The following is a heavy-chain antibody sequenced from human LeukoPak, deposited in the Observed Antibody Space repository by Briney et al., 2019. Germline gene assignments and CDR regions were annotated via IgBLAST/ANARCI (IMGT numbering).Heavy chain of an antibody. D-gene: IGHD6-13*01. V-gene: IGHV4-59*01. CDR3: ARSIAAAFDY. CDR1: GGSISSYY. Sequence: SESLSLTCTVSGGSISSYYWSWIRQPPGKGLEWIGYIYYSGSTNYNPSLKSRVTISVDTSKNQFSLKLSSVTAADTAVYYCARSIAAAFDYWGQGTLVTVSS. CDR2: IYYSGST. J-gene: IGHJ4*02.